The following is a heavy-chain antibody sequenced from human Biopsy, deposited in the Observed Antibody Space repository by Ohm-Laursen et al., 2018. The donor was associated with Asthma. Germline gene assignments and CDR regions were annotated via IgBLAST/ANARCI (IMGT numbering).Heavy chain of an antibody. CDR3: TRHNDY. D-gene: IGHD1-14*01. J-gene: IGHJ4*02. CDR1: GFSLSSSGAN. Sequence: TQTLTLTGSFSGFSLSSSGANVNWIRQPPGKALEWLARIDWEEDKFYSTSLRTRLTISKGSSEDQVVLTMTNMGPVDTATYYCTRHNDYWGLGILVTVSS. V-gene: IGHV2-70*04. CDR2: IDWEEDK.